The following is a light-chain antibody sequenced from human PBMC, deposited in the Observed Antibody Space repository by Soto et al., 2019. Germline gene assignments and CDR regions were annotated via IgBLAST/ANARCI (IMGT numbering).Light chain of an antibody. Sequence: QSFRNLPASLSGSPGQSITISCTGTISDIGAYDYVSWFQQNPGKAPKLMISEVNNRPSGVSNRFSGSKSGNTAYLTISGLQVEDGAEYFCLSFKTTSTHVFGTGTKVTVL. CDR1: ISDIGAYDY. CDR2: EVN. CDR3: LSFKTTSTHV. V-gene: IGLV2-14*01. J-gene: IGLJ1*01.